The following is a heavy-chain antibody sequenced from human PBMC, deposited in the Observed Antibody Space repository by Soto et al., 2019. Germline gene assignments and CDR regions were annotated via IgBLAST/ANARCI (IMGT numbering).Heavy chain of an antibody. CDR1: GGSISSGYYY. CDR2: IYYSGST. D-gene: IGHD3-16*01. Sequence: SETLSLTCTVSGGSISSGYYYWSWIRQPPGKGLEWIGYIYYSGSTYYNPSLKSRVTISVDTSKNQFSLKLSSVTAADTAVYYCARGFGGVENWFDPWGQGTLVTVSS. J-gene: IGHJ5*02. V-gene: IGHV4-30-4*01. CDR3: ARGFGGVENWFDP.